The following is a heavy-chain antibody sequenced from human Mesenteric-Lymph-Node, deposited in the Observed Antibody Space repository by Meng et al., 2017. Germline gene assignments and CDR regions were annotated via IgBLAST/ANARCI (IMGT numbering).Heavy chain of an antibody. V-gene: IGHV3-33*01. CDR3: ARQGNYDSIGSLDY. CDR1: GFTFSSYG. Sequence: QVQLVESGGGVVQLGRSLRLSWSASGFTFSSYGMHWVRQAPGKGLEWVAVIWYDGSNKNYADSVKGRFTISRDNSKNTLYLQMNSLRAEDTAVYYCARQGNYDSIGSLDYWGQGTLVTVSS. J-gene: IGHJ4*02. CDR2: IWYDGSNK. D-gene: IGHD3-22*01.